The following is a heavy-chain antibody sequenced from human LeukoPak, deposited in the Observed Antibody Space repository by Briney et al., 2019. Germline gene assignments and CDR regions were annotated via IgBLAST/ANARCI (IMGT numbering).Heavy chain of an antibody. Sequence: GRSLRLSCAASGFTFSSYGMHWVRQAPGKGLEWVAVIWYDGSNKYYADYVKGRFTISRDNSKNTLYLQMNSLRAEDTAVYYCARAGPGQWLIAFWGQGTLVTVSS. CDR2: IWYDGSNK. J-gene: IGHJ4*02. CDR1: GFTFSSYG. D-gene: IGHD6-19*01. CDR3: ARAGPGQWLIAF. V-gene: IGHV3-33*01.